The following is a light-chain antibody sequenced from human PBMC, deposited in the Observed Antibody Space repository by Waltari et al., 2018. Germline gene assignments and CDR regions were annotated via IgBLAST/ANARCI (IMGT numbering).Light chain of an antibody. CDR3: TSYTSSGTCV. V-gene: IGLV2-14*03. J-gene: IGLJ1*01. CDR2: DVG. CDR1: TSDVGGYDY. Sequence: QSALTQPATVSGSPGQSITISCTGTTSDVGGYDYVSWYQQHPGKAPKLMIYDVGYRPSGVSNRFSGSKSGNTASLTISGLQDEDEADYYCTSYTSSGTCVFGSGTKVTVL.